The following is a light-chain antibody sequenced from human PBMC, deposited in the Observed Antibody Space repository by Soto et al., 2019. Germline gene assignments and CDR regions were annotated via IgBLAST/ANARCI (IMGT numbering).Light chain of an antibody. CDR3: QQSYPTPRT. Sequence: QMTQSPSSLSASVGARITITCRASQSIRTSLNWYQQKPGKAPRLLIYGASTLQSGVPSRFSGSGSATDFTLNVSSLQPEDSAIYYCQQSYPTPRTFGQGTKVEV. J-gene: IGKJ1*01. CDR1: QSIRTS. V-gene: IGKV1-39*01. CDR2: GAS.